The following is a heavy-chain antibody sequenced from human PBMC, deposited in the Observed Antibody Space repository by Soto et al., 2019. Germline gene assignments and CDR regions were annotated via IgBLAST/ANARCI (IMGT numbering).Heavy chain of an antibody. CDR1: GFTFSSYG. V-gene: IGHV3-33*01. J-gene: IGHJ4*02. CDR3: ARAREYDFWSGYIDY. D-gene: IGHD3-3*01. Sequence: GGSLRLSCAASGFTFSSYGMHWVRQAPGKGLEWVAVIWYDGSNKYYADSVKGRFTISRDNSKNTLYLQMNSLRAEDTAVYYCARAREYDFWSGYIDYWGQGTRVTVSS. CDR2: IWYDGSNK.